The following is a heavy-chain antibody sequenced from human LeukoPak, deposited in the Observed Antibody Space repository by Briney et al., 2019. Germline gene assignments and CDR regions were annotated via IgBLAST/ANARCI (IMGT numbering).Heavy chain of an antibody. CDR3: ARSRPVVVDY. CDR2: INPSGGST. CDR1: GYTFTSYY. Sequence: ASVKVSCKASGYTFTSYYMHWVRQAPGQGLEWVGIINPSGGSTSYAQKFQGRVTMTRDTSTSTVYTELSSLRSEDTAVYYCARSRPVVVDYWGQGTLVTVSS. J-gene: IGHJ4*02. D-gene: IGHD2-15*01. V-gene: IGHV1-46*01.